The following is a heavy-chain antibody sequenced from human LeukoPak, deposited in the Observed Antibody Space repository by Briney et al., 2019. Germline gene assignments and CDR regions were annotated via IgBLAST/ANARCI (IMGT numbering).Heavy chain of an antibody. CDR3: ARGSAYYYDFWGGQANYFDY. D-gene: IGHD3-3*01. J-gene: IGHJ4*02. Sequence: GRSLRLSCAASGFTFSSYGMHWVRQAPGKGLEWVAVIWYDGSNKYYADSVKGRFTISRDNSKNTLYLQMNSLRAEDTAVYYCARGSAYYYDFWGGQANYFDYWGQGTLVTVSS. CDR2: IWYDGSNK. V-gene: IGHV3-33*01. CDR1: GFTFSSYG.